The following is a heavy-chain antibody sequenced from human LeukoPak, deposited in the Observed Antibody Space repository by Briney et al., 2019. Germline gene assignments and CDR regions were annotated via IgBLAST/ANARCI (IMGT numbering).Heavy chain of an antibody. J-gene: IGHJ4*02. D-gene: IGHD6-13*01. CDR2: INPNNGDT. CDR1: GYTFTDYY. CDR3: ARVDRQQLVLFDY. Sequence: ASVKVSCKASGYTFTDYYMHWVRQAPGQGLEWMEWINPNNGDTSYAQKFQGRVTMTRDTSISTAYMELSRLRSDDTAVYYCARVDRQQLVLFDYWGQGTLVTVSS. V-gene: IGHV1-2*02.